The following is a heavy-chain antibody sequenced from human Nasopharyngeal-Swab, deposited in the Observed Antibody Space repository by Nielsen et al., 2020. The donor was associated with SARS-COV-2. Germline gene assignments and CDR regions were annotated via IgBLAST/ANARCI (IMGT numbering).Heavy chain of an antibody. CDR2: IWYDGSNK. J-gene: IGHJ4*02. V-gene: IGHV3-33*08. D-gene: IGHD6-6*01. CDR1: EFTFTNFA. Sequence: GGSLRLSCAASEFTFTNFAMSWVRQAPGKGLEWVAVIWYDGSNKYYADSVKGRFTISRDNSKNTLYLQMNSLRAEDTAVYYCAREYSSYNLDYWGQGTLVTVSS. CDR3: AREYSSYNLDY.